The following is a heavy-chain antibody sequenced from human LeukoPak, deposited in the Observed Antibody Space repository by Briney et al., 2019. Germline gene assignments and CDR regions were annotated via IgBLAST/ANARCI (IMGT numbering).Heavy chain of an antibody. CDR3: ARNYYDSSGYGSFDY. V-gene: IGHV1-2*02. J-gene: IGHJ4*02. D-gene: IGHD3-22*01. Sequence: ASVKVSCTASGYTFTAYYMHWVRQAPGQGLEWMGWINPNSGGTNYAQKFQGRVTMTRDTSISTAYMELSRLRSDDTAVFYCARNYYDSSGYGSFDYWGQGTLVTVSS. CDR2: INPNSGGT. CDR1: GYTFTAYY.